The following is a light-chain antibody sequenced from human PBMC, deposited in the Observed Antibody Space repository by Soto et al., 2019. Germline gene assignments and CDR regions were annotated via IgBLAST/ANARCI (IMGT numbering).Light chain of an antibody. Sequence: EIVLTQSPATLSVSLGDSATLSFRAGQSVGLSLAWYQMRPGQPPRLLIYGASTRATDIPARFRGTGSGTDFTLTISRLEPEDFAVYYCQQYGSSGTFGQGTKVDIK. V-gene: IGKV3-20*01. CDR2: GAS. CDR1: QSVGLS. J-gene: IGKJ1*01. CDR3: QQYGSSGT.